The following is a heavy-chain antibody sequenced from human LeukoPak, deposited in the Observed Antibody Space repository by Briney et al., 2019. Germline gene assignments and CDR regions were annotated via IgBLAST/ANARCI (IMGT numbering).Heavy chain of an antibody. J-gene: IGHJ5*02. V-gene: IGHV4-39*01. Sequence: PSETLSLTCTVSGGSISNASSYWGGIRQPPGKGLEWIGSIYYSGYAFYKPSLKSRVTISVDTSKTQFSLKLSSVTAGDTAVYYCARQGGAVTTRWFDPWGQGTLVTVSS. CDR2: IYYSGYA. CDR1: GGSISNASSY. D-gene: IGHD4-17*01. CDR3: ARQGGAVTTRWFDP.